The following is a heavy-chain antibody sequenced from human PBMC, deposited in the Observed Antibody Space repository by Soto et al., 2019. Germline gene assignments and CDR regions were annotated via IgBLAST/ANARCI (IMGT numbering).Heavy chain of an antibody. D-gene: IGHD1-1*01. CDR2: ISVSGGGT. J-gene: IGHJ4*02. Sequence: PGGSLRLSCAASGFTFRSYAMTWVRQAPGKGLEWVSGISVSGGGTYYADSVKGRFTISRDNSKNTLYLQMNSLRAEDTAVYYCAKDQYTFDYWGQGTLVTVSS. CDR3: AKDQYTFDY. V-gene: IGHV3-23*01. CDR1: GFTFRSYA.